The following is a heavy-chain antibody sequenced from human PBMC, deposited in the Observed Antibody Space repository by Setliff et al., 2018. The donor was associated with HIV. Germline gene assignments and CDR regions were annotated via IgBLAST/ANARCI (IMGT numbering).Heavy chain of an antibody. V-gene: IGHV3-66*01. J-gene: IGHJ4*02. CDR3: ARDPPWNYDSSGYPYYFDY. Sequence: PGGSLRLSCAASGFTVSSKYMNWVRQAPGKGLEWVSVIYSGGSTYYAGSVKGRFTISRDNAKNSLYLQMNSLRAEDTAVYYCARDPPWNYDSSGYPYYFDYWGQGTLVTVSS. CDR1: GFTVSSKY. D-gene: IGHD3-22*01. CDR2: IYSGGST.